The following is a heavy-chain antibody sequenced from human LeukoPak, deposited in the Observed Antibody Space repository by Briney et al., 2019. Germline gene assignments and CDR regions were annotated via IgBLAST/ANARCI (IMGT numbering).Heavy chain of an antibody. Sequence: GGSLGLSCAASGFTFDDYGMGWVRPAPGKGLEWVSGINWDGGSTGYADSVKGRFTISRDNASNSLYLQMNSLRAEDTALYYCAREMGVLRYFDWFSDAFDIWGQGTMVTVSS. CDR1: GFTFDDYG. CDR3: AREMGVLRYFDWFSDAFDI. V-gene: IGHV3-20*04. J-gene: IGHJ3*02. D-gene: IGHD3-9*01. CDR2: INWDGGST.